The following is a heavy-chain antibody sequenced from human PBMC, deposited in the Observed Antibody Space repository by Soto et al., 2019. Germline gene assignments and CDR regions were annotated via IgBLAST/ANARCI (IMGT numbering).Heavy chain of an antibody. D-gene: IGHD1-26*01. V-gene: IGHV4-59*01. CDR3: ARAFFVGATPFDY. Sequence: PSETLSLTCTVSGDSISSFYWSWIRQPPGKRLEWIGYIYYSGSTNYNPSLKSRVTISVDTSKNQFSLKLSSVTAADTAVYYCARAFFVGATPFDYWGQGGLVT. CDR2: IYYSGST. CDR1: GDSISSFY. J-gene: IGHJ4*02.